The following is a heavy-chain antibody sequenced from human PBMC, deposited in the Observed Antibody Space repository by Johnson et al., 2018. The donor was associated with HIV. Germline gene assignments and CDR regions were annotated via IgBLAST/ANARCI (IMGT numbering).Heavy chain of an antibody. J-gene: IGHJ3*02. D-gene: IGHD2-15*01. Sequence: VQLVESGGGVVRPGGSLRLSCAASGFTFDDYGMSWVRQAPGKGLEWVSGINWNGGSTGYADSVKGRFNISRDNAKNSLYLQVNSLRAGDTAFYYCARACSAAHCYSAQAFDIWGQGTMVTVSS. CDR1: GFTFDDYG. V-gene: IGHV3-20*04. CDR2: INWNGGST. CDR3: ARACSAAHCYSAQAFDI.